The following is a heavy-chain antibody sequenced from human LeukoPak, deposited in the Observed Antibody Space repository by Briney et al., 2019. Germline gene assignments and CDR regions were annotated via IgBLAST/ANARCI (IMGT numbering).Heavy chain of an antibody. CDR2: IHPNSGGT. V-gene: IGHV1-2*02. CDR1: GYTFTGYY. D-gene: IGHD5-24*01. J-gene: IGHJ4*02. Sequence: ASVNVSCKASGYTFTGYYMHWVRQAPGQGLEWMGWIHPNSGGTNYAQKFQGRVTMTRDTSISTAYLDLSRLRSDDTAVYYCARVVVRDANNYKDYWGQGTLVTVSS. CDR3: ARVVVRDANNYKDY.